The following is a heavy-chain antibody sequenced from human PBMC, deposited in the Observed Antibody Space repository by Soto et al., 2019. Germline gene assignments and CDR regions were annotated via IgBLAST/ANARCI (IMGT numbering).Heavy chain of an antibody. Sequence: QLLLQESGPGLVKPSETLSLTCTVSGGYSSSTTYYWGWIRQSPGKGLEWIGNIYSGGNTYYKPSLKSRVTISVDTSKSHLSLQLISVTAADTAVYYCAGQSYESRGYFYACWGQGTRVNVSS. CDR3: AGQSYESRGYFYAC. V-gene: IGHV4-39*01. J-gene: IGHJ4*02. CDR1: GGYSSSTTYY. D-gene: IGHD3-22*01. CDR2: IYSGGNT.